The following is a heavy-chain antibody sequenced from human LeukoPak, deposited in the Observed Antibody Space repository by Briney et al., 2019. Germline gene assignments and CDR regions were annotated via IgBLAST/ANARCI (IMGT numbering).Heavy chain of an antibody. CDR3: ARGPSSSGYYGSDY. V-gene: IGHV4-34*01. CDR2: INHSGST. CDR1: GGSFSGYY. D-gene: IGHD3-22*01. J-gene: IGHJ4*02. Sequence: PSETLSLTCAVYGGSFSGYYWSWIRQPPGKGLEWIGEINHSGSTNYNPSLKSRVTISVDTSKNQFSLKLSSVTAADTAVYYCARGPSSSGYYGSDYWGQGTLVTVSS.